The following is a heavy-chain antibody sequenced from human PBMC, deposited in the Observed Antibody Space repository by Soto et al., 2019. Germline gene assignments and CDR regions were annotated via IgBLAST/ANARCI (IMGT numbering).Heavy chain of an antibody. CDR2: INPNSGGT. Sequence: ASVKVSCKASGYTFTGYYMHWVRQAPGQGLEWMGWINPNSGGTNYAQKFQGRVTMTRDTSISTAYMELSRLRSDDTAVYYCARDGEAAAGYYYYYGMDVWGQGTTVTVSS. CDR3: ARDGEAAAGYYYYYGMDV. J-gene: IGHJ6*02. D-gene: IGHD6-13*01. CDR1: GYTFTGYY. V-gene: IGHV1-2*02.